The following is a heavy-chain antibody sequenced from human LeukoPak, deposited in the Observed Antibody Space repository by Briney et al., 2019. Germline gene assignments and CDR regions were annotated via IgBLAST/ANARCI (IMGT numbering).Heavy chain of an antibody. V-gene: IGHV3-7*01. D-gene: IGHD3-3*01. J-gene: IGHJ4*02. CDR3: ARDRGITSFGVVITLDH. CDR1: EFTFSRYW. Sequence: PGGSLRLSCAASEFTFSRYWMSWVRQAPGKGLEWVANIKQEGDEKPYVNSVKGRFTIFRDNARSSLYLKMNGLRAEDTAVYYCARDRGITSFGVVITLDHWGQGTVVIVSS. CDR2: IKQEGDEK.